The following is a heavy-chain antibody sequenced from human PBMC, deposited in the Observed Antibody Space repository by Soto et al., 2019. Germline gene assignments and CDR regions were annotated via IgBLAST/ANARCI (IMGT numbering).Heavy chain of an antibody. CDR1: GGSISSYY. CDR2: IFYSGST. J-gene: IGHJ4*02. V-gene: IGHV4-59*01. Sequence: SETLSLTCTVSGGSISSYYWSWIRQPPGKGLEWIGYIFYSGSTNYNPSFKSRVIISVDTSKNQVSLKLSSVTAADTAVYWCARDGNIAAARMGFDYWGQGTLVTVSS. CDR3: ARDGNIAAARMGFDY. D-gene: IGHD6-13*01.